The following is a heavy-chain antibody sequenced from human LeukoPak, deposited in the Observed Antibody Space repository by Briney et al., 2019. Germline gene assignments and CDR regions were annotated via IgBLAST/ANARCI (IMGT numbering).Heavy chain of an antibody. V-gene: IGHV4-38-2*02. D-gene: IGHD6-13*01. CDR1: GYSISSGYH. J-gene: IGHJ3*02. CDR2: IYYSGST. Sequence: SETLSLTCTVSGYSISSGYHWGWIRQPPGKGLEWIGYIYYSGSTNYNPSLKSRVTISVDTSKNQFSLKLSSVTAADTAVYYCARGTNPYSSSWYGAFDIWGQGTMVTVSS. CDR3: ARGTNPYSSSWYGAFDI.